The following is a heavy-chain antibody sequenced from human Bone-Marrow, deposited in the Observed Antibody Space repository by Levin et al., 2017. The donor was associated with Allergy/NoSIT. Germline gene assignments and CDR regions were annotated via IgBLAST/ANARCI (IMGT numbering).Heavy chain of an antibody. D-gene: IGHD3-10*01. J-gene: IGHJ4*02. CDR2: IRSKAYGGTT. V-gene: IGHV3-49*03. CDR1: GFTFGDYA. CDR3: TRDRWGKYSSGSYYFDY. Sequence: GESLKISCTASGFTFGDYAMSWFRQAPGKGLEWVGFIRSKAYGGTTEYAASVKGRFTVSRDDSKTIAYLQMNSLKNEDTAMYYCTRDRWGKYSSGSYYFDYWGQGTLVTVSS.